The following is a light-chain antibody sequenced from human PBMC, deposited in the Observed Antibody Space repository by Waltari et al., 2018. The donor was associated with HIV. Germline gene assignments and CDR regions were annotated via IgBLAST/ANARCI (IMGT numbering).Light chain of an antibody. CDR3: SSYTSSSTPVV. CDR2: VVI. J-gene: IGLJ2*01. V-gene: IGLV2-14*03. CDR1: SSDVGGYNY. Sequence: QSALTQPASVSGSPGQSITISCTGTSSDVGGYNYVSWYQQHPGKAPKLIIYVVINRPSGVFNRFSGSKSGNTASLTISGLQAVDDADYYCSSYTSSSTPVVFGGGTKLTVL.